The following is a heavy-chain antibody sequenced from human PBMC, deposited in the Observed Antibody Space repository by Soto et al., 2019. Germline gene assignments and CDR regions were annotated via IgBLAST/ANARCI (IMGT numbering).Heavy chain of an antibody. CDR1: GFSLTTSGVG. CDR3: PQRTPPETGWFAP. V-gene: IGHV2-5*02. CDR2: IYWDDDK. D-gene: IGHD3-9*01. J-gene: IGHJ5*02. Sequence: QITLKESGPTLVKPTQTLTLTCTFSGFSLTTSGVGVGWIRQPPGKALEWLALIYWDDDKRYSPSLKSRLTTPKTTSKNRVVLTRTNMDPADTATFFCPQRTPPETGWFAPWAQGTRVPLS.